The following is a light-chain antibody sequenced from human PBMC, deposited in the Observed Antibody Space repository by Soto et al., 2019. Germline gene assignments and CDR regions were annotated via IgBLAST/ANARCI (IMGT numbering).Light chain of an antibody. CDR3: QQYHDLPYT. Sequence: DIQMTQTRSSLSASVGDRVTVTCQASQDLSNDLNWYQQKPGKAPKLLIYGASNLETGVPSRFSGSGSGTDFTFTISSLQPEDLATYYCQQYHDLPYTFGQGTKLDIK. CDR2: GAS. CDR1: QDLSND. J-gene: IGKJ2*01. V-gene: IGKV1-33*01.